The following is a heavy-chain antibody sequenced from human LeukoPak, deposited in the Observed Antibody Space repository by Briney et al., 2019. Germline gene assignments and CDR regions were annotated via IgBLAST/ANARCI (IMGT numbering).Heavy chain of an antibody. CDR1: GGSISSYY. Sequence: SETLSLTCTVSGGSISSYYWSWIRQPRGRGLEGIGYIYYSGSTNYNPTLKSRVTISVHTSKTQFSLKLSSVTAADTAVYYCARDRSRLDIWGQGTMVTVSS. J-gene: IGHJ3*02. CDR2: IYYSGST. V-gene: IGHV4-59*01. CDR3: ARDRSRLDI.